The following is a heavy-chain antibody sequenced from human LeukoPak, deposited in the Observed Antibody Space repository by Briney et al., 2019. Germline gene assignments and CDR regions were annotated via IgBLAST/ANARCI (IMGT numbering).Heavy chain of an antibody. CDR2: IYTSGST. D-gene: IGHD3-10*01. J-gene: IGHJ4*02. Sequence: PSETLSLTCSVSGGSISSGSYYWSWIRQPAGKGLEWIGRIYTSGSTNYTPSLKSRVTISVDTSKNQFSLKLSSVTAADTAVYYCARSWFGEFDYWGQGTLVTVSS. V-gene: IGHV4-61*02. CDR1: GGSISSGSYY. CDR3: ARSWFGEFDY.